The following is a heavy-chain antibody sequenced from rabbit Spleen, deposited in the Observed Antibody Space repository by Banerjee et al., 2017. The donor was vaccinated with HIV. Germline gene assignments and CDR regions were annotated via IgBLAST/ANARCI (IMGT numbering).Heavy chain of an antibody. CDR3: ARDTGTSFSTYGMDL. Sequence: QQLEESGGGLVKPGASLTLTCTASGFDFSSYYMSWVRQAPGKGLEWIGIIYAGTSGSTYYASWAKGRFPISKTAATTVTLQMTSLTGADTATYFCARDTGTSFSTYGMDLWGPGTLVTVS. V-gene: IGHV1S40*01. J-gene: IGHJ6*01. CDR2: IYAGTSGST. CDR1: GFDFSSYY. D-gene: IGHD8-1*01.